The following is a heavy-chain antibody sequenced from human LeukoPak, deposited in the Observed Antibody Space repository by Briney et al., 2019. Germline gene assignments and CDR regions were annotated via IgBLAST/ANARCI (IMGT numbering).Heavy chain of an antibody. V-gene: IGHV4-59*01. CDR3: ARWYCSGGSCYPYCVDY. CDR2: IYYSGST. J-gene: IGHJ4*02. D-gene: IGHD2-15*01. CDR1: GGSISSYY. Sequence: PSETLSLTCTVSGGSISSYYWSWIRQPPGKGLEWIGYIYYSGSTNYNPSLKSRVTISVDTSKNQFSLKLSSVTAADTAVYYCARWYCSGGSCYPYCVDYWGQGTLVTASS.